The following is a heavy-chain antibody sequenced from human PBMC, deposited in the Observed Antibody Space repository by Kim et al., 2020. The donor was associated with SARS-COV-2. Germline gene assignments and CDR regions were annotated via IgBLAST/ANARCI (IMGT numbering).Heavy chain of an antibody. CDR3: ARSESLYSSSWYYFDY. V-gene: IGHV4-59*01. Sequence: SLKSRVTISVDTSKNQFSLKLSSVTAADTAVYYCARSESLYSSSWYYFDYWGQGTLVTVSS. D-gene: IGHD6-13*01. J-gene: IGHJ4*02.